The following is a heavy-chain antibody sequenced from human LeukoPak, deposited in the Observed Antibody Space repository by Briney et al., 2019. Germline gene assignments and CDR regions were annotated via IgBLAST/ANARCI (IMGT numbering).Heavy chain of an antibody. Sequence: SETLSLTCAVYGGSFSDYYCSWIRQPPGKGLEWIGEINHSGSTNYNPSLKSRVTISVDTSKNQFSLKLSSVTAADTAVYYCARDQVVMITFGGVIEQRYYGMDVWGQGTTVTVSS. CDR1: GGSFSDYY. CDR3: ARDQVVMITFGGVIEQRYYGMDV. CDR2: INHSGST. V-gene: IGHV4-34*01. D-gene: IGHD3-16*02. J-gene: IGHJ6*02.